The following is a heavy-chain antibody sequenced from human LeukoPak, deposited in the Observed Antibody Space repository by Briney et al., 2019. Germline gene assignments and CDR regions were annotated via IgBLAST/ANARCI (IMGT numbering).Heavy chain of an antibody. J-gene: IGHJ4*02. D-gene: IGHD1-26*01. CDR1: GFTFSSYG. V-gene: IGHV3-30*03. Sequence: PGRSLRLSCAASGFTFSSYGMHWVRQAPGKGLEWVAVISYDGSNKYYADSVKGRFTISRDNSKNTLYLQMNSLRAEDTAVYYCARDLLYWGQGTLVTVPS. CDR2: ISYDGSNK. CDR3: ARDLLY.